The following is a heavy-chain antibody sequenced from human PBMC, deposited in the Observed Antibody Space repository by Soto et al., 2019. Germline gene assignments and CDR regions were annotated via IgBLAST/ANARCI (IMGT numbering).Heavy chain of an antibody. CDR3: AHYVSTSLAGWFGP. V-gene: IGHV2-5*02. J-gene: IGHJ5*02. CDR2: IYWDDDN. Sequence: QITLKESGPTLVKPTQTLTLTCTFSGLSLSTTDEAVAWIRQPPGKALEWLALIYWDDDNRYNPTLKTRLTITKDTSKNQLVLTLTNMDPVDTATYYCAHYVSTSLAGWFGPWGQGILVTVSS. CDR1: GLSLSTTDEA. D-gene: IGHD3-10*02.